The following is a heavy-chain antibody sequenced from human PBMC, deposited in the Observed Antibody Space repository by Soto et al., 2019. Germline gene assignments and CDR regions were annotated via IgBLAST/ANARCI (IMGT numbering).Heavy chain of an antibody. CDR2: IWDDGSSK. CDR1: GFTLSNYG. CDR3: VRDRTRWESHYFYYGMDV. Sequence: PGESLKISCAASGFTLSNYGIHWVRQAPGKGLEWVAVIWDDGSSKDNADSVKGRFTISRDNSKQTVYLQMNSLRAEDTAVYYCVRDRTRWESHYFYYGMDVWGQGTTVTVSS. V-gene: IGHV3-33*01. D-gene: IGHD3-10*01. J-gene: IGHJ6*02.